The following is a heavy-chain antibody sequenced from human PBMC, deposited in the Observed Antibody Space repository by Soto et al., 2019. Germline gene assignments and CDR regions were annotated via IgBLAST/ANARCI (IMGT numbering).Heavy chain of an antibody. CDR3: ARVYCSSTSCHLFFDY. V-gene: IGHV4-34*01. J-gene: IGHJ4*02. CDR2: INDSGST. Sequence: AXGTLSLTCAVYDGSFSGHYWSWIRQPPGKGLEWIGEINDSGSTNYNPSLKSRVTISVDTSKNQFSLKLTSVTAADTAVYYCARVYCSSTSCHLFFDYWGQGTLVTVSS. CDR1: DGSFSGHY. D-gene: IGHD2-2*01.